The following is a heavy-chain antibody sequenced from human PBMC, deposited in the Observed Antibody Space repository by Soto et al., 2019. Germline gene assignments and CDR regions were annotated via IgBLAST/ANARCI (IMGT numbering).Heavy chain of an antibody. CDR1: GFTFSSYS. V-gene: IGHV3-48*02. D-gene: IGHD3-3*01. J-gene: IGHJ6*02. CDR2: ISSSSSTI. Sequence: GSLRLSCAASGFTFSSYSMNWVRQAPGKGLEWVSYISSSSSTIYYADSVKGRFTISRDNAKNSLYLQMNSLRDEDTAVYYCARDVLLSITIFGVVSPDYGMDVWGQGTTVTVS. CDR3: ARDVLLSITIFGVVSPDYGMDV.